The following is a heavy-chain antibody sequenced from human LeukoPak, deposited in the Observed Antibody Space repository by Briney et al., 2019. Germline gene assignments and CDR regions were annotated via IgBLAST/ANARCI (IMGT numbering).Heavy chain of an antibody. Sequence: GGSLRLSCAASGFTVSSNYMSWVRQAPGKGLEWVSVIYSGGSTYYADSVKGRFTISRDNSKNTLYLQMNSLRAEDTAVYYCARGISSWRTYFDYWGQGTLVTVSS. CDR2: IYSGGST. CDR3: ARGISSWRTYFDY. J-gene: IGHJ4*02. D-gene: IGHD6-13*01. CDR1: GFTVSSNY. V-gene: IGHV3-53*01.